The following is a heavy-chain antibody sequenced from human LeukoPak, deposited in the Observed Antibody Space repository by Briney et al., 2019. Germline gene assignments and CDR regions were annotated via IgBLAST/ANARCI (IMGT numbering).Heavy chain of an antibody. V-gene: IGHV4-59*01. CDR1: GGSISSYY. Sequence: SETLSLTCTASGGSISSYYWSWLRQPPGKGLEWIGYIYYSGNTNYNPSLKSRVTISVDTSKNQFSLKLSSVTAADTAAYYCARSGALTGYLYWGQGTLVTVSS. J-gene: IGHJ4*02. CDR2: IYYSGNT. CDR3: ARSGALTGYLY. D-gene: IGHD3-9*01.